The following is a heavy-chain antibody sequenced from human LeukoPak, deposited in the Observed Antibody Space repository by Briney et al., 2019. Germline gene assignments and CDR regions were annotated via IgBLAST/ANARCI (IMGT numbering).Heavy chain of an antibody. CDR3: AKDSTDWYFDL. Sequence: GGSLRLSCAASGFTFSSYWMHWVRQAPGKGLEWVSGISWNSGSIGYADSVKGRFTISRDNAKNSLYLQMISLRAEDTAFYYCAKDSTDWYFDLWGRGTLVTVSS. V-gene: IGHV3-9*01. D-gene: IGHD4-17*01. CDR1: GFTFSSYW. J-gene: IGHJ2*01. CDR2: ISWNSGSI.